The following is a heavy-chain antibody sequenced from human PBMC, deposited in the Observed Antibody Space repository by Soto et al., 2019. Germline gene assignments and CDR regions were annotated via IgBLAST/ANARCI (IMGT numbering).Heavy chain of an antibody. CDR1: RYTFKSNG. J-gene: IGHJ4*02. Sequence: GGSLRLSCAASRYTFKSNGLSWVRQAPGKGLEWVSTIDSSGVNTHYADSVKGRFTISRDNSRNTLHLQMHDLRADDTALYSCLSWVSAQLDYWGQGTVVTVSS. V-gene: IGHV3-23*01. CDR3: LSWVSAQLDY. D-gene: IGHD1-1*01. CDR2: IDSSGVNT.